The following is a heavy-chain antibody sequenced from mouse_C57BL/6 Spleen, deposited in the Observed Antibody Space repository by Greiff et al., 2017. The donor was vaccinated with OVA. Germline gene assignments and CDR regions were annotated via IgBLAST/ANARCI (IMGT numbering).Heavy chain of an antibody. CDR1: GYTFTSYW. J-gene: IGHJ1*03. V-gene: IGHV1-64*01. Sequence: VQLQQPGAELVKPGASVKLSCKASGYTFTSYWMHWVKQRPGQGLEWIGMIHPNSGSTNYNEKFKSKATLTVDKSSSTAYMQLSSLTSEDSAVYYCARGSGYPHWYFDVWGTGTTVTVSS. CDR3: ARGSGYPHWYFDV. CDR2: IHPNSGST. D-gene: IGHD3-2*02.